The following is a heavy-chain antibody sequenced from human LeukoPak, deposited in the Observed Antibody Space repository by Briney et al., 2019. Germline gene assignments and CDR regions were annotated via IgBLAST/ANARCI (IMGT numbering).Heavy chain of an antibody. Sequence: PGGSLRLSCAASGFTFSSYSMNWVRQVPGKGLESVSYMSRSGDIIYYADSVKGRFTISRDNAKNSLYLQMNSLRAEDAAVYYCARDVYYGSGSPRLDYWGQGTLVTVSS. CDR2: MSRSGDII. CDR1: GFTFSSYS. V-gene: IGHV3-48*01. J-gene: IGHJ4*02. CDR3: ARDVYYGSGSPRLDY. D-gene: IGHD3-10*01.